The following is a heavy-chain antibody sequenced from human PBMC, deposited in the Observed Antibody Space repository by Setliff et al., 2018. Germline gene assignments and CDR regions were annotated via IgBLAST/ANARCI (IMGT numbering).Heavy chain of an antibody. CDR2: INTDGSTT. V-gene: IGHV3-74*01. Sequence: GGSLRLSCAASGFTFSSYWMHWVRQGPGKGLVWVLSINTDGSTTTYADSVKGRFTISRDNAKNSLYLQMNSLRAEDTAVYYCARDSPQYNWFDPWGQGTLVTVSS. CDR3: ARDSPQYNWFDP. J-gene: IGHJ5*02. CDR1: GFTFSSYW.